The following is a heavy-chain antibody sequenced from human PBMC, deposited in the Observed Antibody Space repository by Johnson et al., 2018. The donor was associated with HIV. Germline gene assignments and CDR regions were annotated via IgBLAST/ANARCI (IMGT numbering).Heavy chain of an antibody. V-gene: IGHV3-9*01. CDR1: GFTFSSYA. CDR3: ARGKAFDI. Sequence: VQLVESGGGLVQPGGSLRLSCAASGFTFSSYAMHWVRQAPGTGLEWVSGISWDSGSIGYADSVKGRFTISRDNAKNSLYLQMNSLRAGDTAVYYCARGKAFDIWGQGTMVTVSS. CDR2: ISWDSGSI. J-gene: IGHJ3*02.